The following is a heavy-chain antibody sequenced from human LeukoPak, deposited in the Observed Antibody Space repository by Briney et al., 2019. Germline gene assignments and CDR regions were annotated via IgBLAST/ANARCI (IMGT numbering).Heavy chain of an antibody. Sequence: PSETLSLTCAVSGGSISSYSWSWIRQPPGKGLEWVGFIYYSGSTNYNPSLKSRVTISVDTSKNQFSLKLSSVTAADTAVYYCARAGRSGIYGYYFDYWGQGTLVTVSS. D-gene: IGHD1-26*01. V-gene: IGHV4-59*01. J-gene: IGHJ4*02. CDR2: IYYSGST. CDR1: GGSISSYS. CDR3: ARAGRSGIYGYYFDY.